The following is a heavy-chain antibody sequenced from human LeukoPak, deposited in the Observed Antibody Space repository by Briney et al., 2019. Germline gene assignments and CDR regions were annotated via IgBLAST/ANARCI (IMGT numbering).Heavy chain of an antibody. CDR2: IFISGSTI. V-gene: IGHV3-48*03. D-gene: IGHD4-23*01. Sequence: PGGSLRLSCAASGFTFSSYEMNWVRQAPGKGLEWVSYIFISGSTIYYADSVKGRFTISRDNAKNSLYLQMNSLRAEDTAVYYCAKDPDYGGNSGVDYFDYWGQGTLVTVSS. CDR1: GFTFSSYE. J-gene: IGHJ4*02. CDR3: AKDPDYGGNSGVDYFDY.